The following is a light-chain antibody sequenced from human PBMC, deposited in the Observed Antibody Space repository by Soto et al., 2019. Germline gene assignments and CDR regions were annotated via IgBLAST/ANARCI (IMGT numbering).Light chain of an antibody. J-gene: IGKJ5*01. V-gene: IGKV1-5*01. CDR3: QQYHTFSFA. Sequence: DIQMTQSPSTLSASVGDSVTVTCRASQSISTWLAWYQQKPGRAPKLLLYDSSSLESGVPSRFSGSGSGTDFTLTISGLQPDDFATYYCQQYHTFSFAFGQGTRLEIK. CDR2: DSS. CDR1: QSISTW.